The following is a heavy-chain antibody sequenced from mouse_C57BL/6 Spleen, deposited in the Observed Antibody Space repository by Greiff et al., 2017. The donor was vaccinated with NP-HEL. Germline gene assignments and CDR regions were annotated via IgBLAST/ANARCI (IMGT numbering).Heavy chain of an antibody. J-gene: IGHJ1*03. CDR3: AKGRYFDV. CDR2: IWGDGST. Sequence: VKLVESGPGLVAPSPSLSISCTASGFTFTSYGVSWVRQPPGKGLEWLGVIWGDGSTNYHSALISRLSISKDNSKGQVVLKLNSLAADDTATYYCAKGRYFDVWGTGTTVTVSS. V-gene: IGHV2-3*01. CDR1: GFTFTSYG.